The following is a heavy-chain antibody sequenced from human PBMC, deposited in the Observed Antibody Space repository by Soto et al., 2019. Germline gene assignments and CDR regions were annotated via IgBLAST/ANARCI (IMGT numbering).Heavy chain of an antibody. J-gene: IGHJ4*02. CDR2: LASSGDKT. V-gene: IGHV3-23*01. CDR3: ARVAGALLPFDY. Sequence: RWSLRLSCAASVFTFTKYAMTWVRQAPGKGLEWVSALASSGDKTYYADPVKGRFTISRDIAKSMVYLQLNSLRAEDTAIYYCARVAGALLPFDYWGQGILVTVSS. D-gene: IGHD7-27*01. CDR1: VFTFTKYA.